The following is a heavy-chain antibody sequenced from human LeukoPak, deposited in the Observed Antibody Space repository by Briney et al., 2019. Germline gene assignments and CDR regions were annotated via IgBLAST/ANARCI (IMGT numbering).Heavy chain of an antibody. J-gene: IGHJ5*02. CDR1: GFNFSNYW. CDR3: TRSRLLIDWLDP. V-gene: IGHV3-74*01. CDR2: INSDGSRT. Sequence: GGSLRLSCAASGFNFSNYWIHWVRQAPGKGRVWVSRINSDGSRTSYAGSVKGRFTISRDNAKNTAYLQMNSLRVEDTAVYYCTRSRLLIDWLDPWGQGTLVTVSS. D-gene: IGHD3-22*01.